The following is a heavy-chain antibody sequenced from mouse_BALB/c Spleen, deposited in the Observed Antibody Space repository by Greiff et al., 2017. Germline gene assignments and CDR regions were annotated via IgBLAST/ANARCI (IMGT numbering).Heavy chain of an antibody. D-gene: IGHD2-14*01. CDR3: ARDRPRVYFDY. CDR1: GFSLTSYG. CDR2: IWSGGST. Sequence: VHLVESGPGLVQPSQSLSITCTVSGFSLTSYGVHWVRQTPGKGLEWLGVIWSGGSTDYNAAFISRLSISKDNSKSQVFFKMNSLQANDTAIYYCARDRPRVYFDYWGQGTTLTVSS. V-gene: IGHV2-2*02. J-gene: IGHJ2*01.